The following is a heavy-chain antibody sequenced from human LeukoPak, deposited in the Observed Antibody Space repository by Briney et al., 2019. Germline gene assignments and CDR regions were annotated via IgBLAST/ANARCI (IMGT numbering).Heavy chain of an antibody. D-gene: IGHD3-16*02. CDR3: AREGDSRWGELSP. CDR2: IWFDGSEQ. J-gene: IGHJ1*01. V-gene: IGHV3-33*01. CDR1: GFTFSTYA. Sequence: GRSLRLSRAASGFTFSTYAIHWVRQAPGKGLEWVAVIWFDGSEQCYADSVKGRFIISRDNSKSTSNLQLNSLRAEDTAVYYCAREGDSRWGELSPWGQGTLVTVSS.